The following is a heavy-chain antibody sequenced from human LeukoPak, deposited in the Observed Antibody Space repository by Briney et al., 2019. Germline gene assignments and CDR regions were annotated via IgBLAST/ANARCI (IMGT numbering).Heavy chain of an antibody. CDR3: ARERSPYYYDSSGYYRALAY. Sequence: SETLSLTCAVYGGSFSGYYWSWIRQPPGKGLEWIGEINHSGSTNYNPSLKSRVTISVDTSKNQFSLKLSSVTAADTAVYYRARERSPYYYDSSGYYRALAYWGQGTLVTVSS. J-gene: IGHJ4*02. D-gene: IGHD3-22*01. CDR2: INHSGST. CDR1: GGSFSGYY. V-gene: IGHV4-34*01.